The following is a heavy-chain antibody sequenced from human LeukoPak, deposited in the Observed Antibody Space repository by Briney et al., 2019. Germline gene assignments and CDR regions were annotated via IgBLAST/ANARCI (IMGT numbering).Heavy chain of an antibody. CDR2: IIPILGIT. CDR3: ARDQSGEFDY. V-gene: IGHV1-69*04. CDR1: GGTFNSYA. J-gene: IGHJ4*02. D-gene: IGHD7-27*01. Sequence: GASVKVSCKASGGTFNSYAITWVRQAPGQGLEWMGRIIPILGITNYAQKFQGRVTITADKSTSTAYMELSSLRSEDTAVYYCARDQSGEFDYWGQGTLVTVSS.